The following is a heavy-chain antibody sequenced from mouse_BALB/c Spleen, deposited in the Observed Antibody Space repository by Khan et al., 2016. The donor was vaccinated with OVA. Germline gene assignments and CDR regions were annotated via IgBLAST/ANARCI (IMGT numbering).Heavy chain of an antibody. Sequence: EVQLQESGPGLVKPSQSLSFTCTVTGYSITSEYTWNWIRQFPGSKLEWMGFISYSGNTRYNPSLKSRISITRDTSKNQFFLRLNSVTSEDTATYYCARKDYYDYDPFPYWGQGTLVTVSA. D-gene: IGHD2-4*01. CDR2: ISYSGNT. CDR1: GYSITSEYT. CDR3: ARKDYYDYDPFPY. J-gene: IGHJ3*01. V-gene: IGHV3-2*02.